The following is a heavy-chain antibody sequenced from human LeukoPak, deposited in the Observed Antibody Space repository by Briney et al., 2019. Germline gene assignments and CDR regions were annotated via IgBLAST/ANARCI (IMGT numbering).Heavy chain of an antibody. Sequence: VGSLGLSRAASGFTFSSHAMGWVPQTPGKGLDWVSGISGVGGSTYYADSVKGRFTISRDNSKNTVYLQKSSLVADDNGTYYSAKARGKYDIDNLCKGIMVTVSS. CDR3: AKARGKYDIDN. CDR1: GFTFSSHA. V-gene: IGHV3-23*01. D-gene: IGHD1-1*01. J-gene: IGHJ4*02. CDR2: ISGVGGST.